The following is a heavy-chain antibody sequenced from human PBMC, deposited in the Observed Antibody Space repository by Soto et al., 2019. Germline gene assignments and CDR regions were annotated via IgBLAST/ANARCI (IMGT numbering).Heavy chain of an antibody. D-gene: IGHD2-8*01. V-gene: IGHV1-18*04. J-gene: IGHJ4*02. CDR3: PRDAGRYCTGISSFWGLDY. CDR2: ISPYNGNT. Sequence: QVQMVQSGTEVKKPGASVKFSCKASGYTFTNYAISWVRQAPGNGLEWMGYISPYNGNTNHIHSVQGRVTMTTDTATNTAYMELRSLRSDDTAVYYCPRDAGRYCTGISSFWGLDYWGQGTLVTVS. CDR1: GYTFTNYA.